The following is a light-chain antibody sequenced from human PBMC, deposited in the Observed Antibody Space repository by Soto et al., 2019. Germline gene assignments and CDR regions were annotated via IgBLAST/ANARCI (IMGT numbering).Light chain of an antibody. CDR2: EVS. CDR3: CSHAGKNPHV. CDR1: SSDVGRYNT. J-gene: IGLJ1*01. V-gene: IGLV2-11*01. Sequence: QSALNQPRSVSGSPGQSVTISCTGTSSDVGRYNTVSWYQQHPGKDPKLIIYEVSKRSSGVPDRFSVSKSGNTASLIISGLQVEDESDYYSCSHAGKNPHVFGTGTKLTVL.